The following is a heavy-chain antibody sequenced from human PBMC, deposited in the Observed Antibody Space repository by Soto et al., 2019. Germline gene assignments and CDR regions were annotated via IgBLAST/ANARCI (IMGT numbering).Heavy chain of an antibody. CDR1: GGCSSSNY. J-gene: IGHJ6*03. CDR3: ARMYYDFWSGYYYHYYYMDV. V-gene: IGHV4-59*01. D-gene: IGHD3-3*01. Sequence: PSETLSLTCTASGGCSSSNYGSWIRQPPGKGLEWIGYIYYSGSTNYNPSLKSRVTISVDTSKNQFSLKLSSVTAADTAVYYCARMYYDFWSGYYYHYYYMDVWRKGTTVT. CDR2: IYYSGST.